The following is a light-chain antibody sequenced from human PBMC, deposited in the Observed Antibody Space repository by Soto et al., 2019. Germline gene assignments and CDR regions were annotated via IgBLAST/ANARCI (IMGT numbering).Light chain of an antibody. J-gene: IGKJ4*01. V-gene: IGKV3-20*01. CDR1: QSLRSSS. CDR3: QQYGSSPLT. Sequence: EIVLTLSPGTLSVSPGERATLSCRASQSLRSSSLAWYQQRLGQAPRLLIYGASRRATGIPDRFSGSGSGTDFTLTIRRLEPEDFAVYYCQQYGSSPLTFGGGTKVEIK. CDR2: GAS.